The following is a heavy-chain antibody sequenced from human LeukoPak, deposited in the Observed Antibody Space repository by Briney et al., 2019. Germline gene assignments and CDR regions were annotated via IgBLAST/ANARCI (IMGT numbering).Heavy chain of an antibody. V-gene: IGHV3-30*18. Sequence: TGGSLRLSCEASGFTFSSYGMHWVRQAPGKGLEWVAVISYDGSNKFYGDSVKGRFTISRDNSKNTLYLQMNSLRAEDTAVYYCAKDPYGDRVDYWGQGTLVTVSS. CDR2: ISYDGSNK. D-gene: IGHD4-17*01. CDR1: GFTFSSYG. J-gene: IGHJ4*02. CDR3: AKDPYGDRVDY.